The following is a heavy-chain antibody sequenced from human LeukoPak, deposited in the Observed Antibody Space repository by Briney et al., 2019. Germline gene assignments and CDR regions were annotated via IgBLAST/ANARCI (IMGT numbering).Heavy chain of an antibody. Sequence: ASVKVSCKASGSTFTRYYIHWVRQAPGQGLDWMGMINPSSGSTRFAQMFQDRVTMTRDTSTSAVYMDLSSLTSEDTAMYYCARTYSSSWSYCDSWGQGTLVTVSS. CDR3: ARTYSSSWSYCDS. V-gene: IGHV1-46*01. CDR2: INPSSGST. CDR1: GSTFTRYY. D-gene: IGHD6-13*01. J-gene: IGHJ4*02.